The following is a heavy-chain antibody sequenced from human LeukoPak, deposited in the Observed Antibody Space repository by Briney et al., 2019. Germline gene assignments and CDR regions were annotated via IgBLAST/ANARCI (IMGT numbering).Heavy chain of an antibody. Sequence: SETLSLTCTVSDGSIITKYWSWTRQPPGKGLEWIGYINDSGSTKYNPSLKSRVTISADRSKNQFSLKLTSVTAADTAVYYCAGGRWELQPIDYWGQGTLVTVSS. D-gene: IGHD1-26*01. J-gene: IGHJ4*02. CDR2: INDSGST. CDR1: DGSIITKY. V-gene: IGHV4-59*01. CDR3: AGGRWELQPIDY.